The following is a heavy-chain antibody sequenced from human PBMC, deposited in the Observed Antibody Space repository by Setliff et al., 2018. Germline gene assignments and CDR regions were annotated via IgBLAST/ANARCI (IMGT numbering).Heavy chain of an antibody. CDR1: GFTFSDHY. CDR3: NSRITVLRGVTVL. V-gene: IGHV3-72*01. D-gene: IGHD3-10*01. Sequence: GGSLRLSCAASGFTFSDHYMDWVRQAPGKGLEWVGRSRDKASGFTTEYAASVKGRFSVSRDNSKNSLYLQMNSLKTEDTAVYYCNSRITVLRGVTVLWGQGTLVTVSS. CDR2: SRDKASGFTT. J-gene: IGHJ4*02.